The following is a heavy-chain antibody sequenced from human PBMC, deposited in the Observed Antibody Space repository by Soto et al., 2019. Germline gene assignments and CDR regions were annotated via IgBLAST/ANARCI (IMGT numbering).Heavy chain of an antibody. CDR1: GFTFSSYS. J-gene: IGHJ5*02. D-gene: IGHD6-13*01. CDR2: ISSSSSYI. Sequence: GGSLRLSCAASGFTFSSYSMNWVRQAPGKGLEWVSSISSSSSYIYYADSVKGRFTISRDNAKNSLYLQMNSLRAEDTAVYYCARVGTLEGWFDPWGQGTLVTVPS. V-gene: IGHV3-21*01. CDR3: ARVGTLEGWFDP.